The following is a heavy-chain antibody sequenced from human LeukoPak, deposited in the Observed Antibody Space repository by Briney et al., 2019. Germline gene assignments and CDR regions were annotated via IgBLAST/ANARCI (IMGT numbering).Heavy chain of an antibody. CDR1: GYTFTSYG. V-gene: IGHV1-18*01. Sequence: ASVKVSCTASGYTFTSYGISWVRQAPGQGLEWMGWISAYNGNTNYAQKLQGRVTMTTDTSTSTAYMELRSLRSEDTAVYYCARDHLIHDAFDICGQRTMVTVSS. J-gene: IGHJ3*02. CDR3: ARDHLIHDAFDI. CDR2: ISAYNGNT. D-gene: IGHD5-18*01.